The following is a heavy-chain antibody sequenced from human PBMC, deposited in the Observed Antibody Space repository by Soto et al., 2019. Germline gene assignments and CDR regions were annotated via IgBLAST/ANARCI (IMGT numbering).Heavy chain of an antibody. J-gene: IGHJ4*02. D-gene: IGHD3-3*01. CDR1: KLTFRNEW. Sequence: EVQLVESGGDLVQPGGSLRLCYVVSKLTFRNEWMTWVRQAPGKGLEWVANINEHGSETYYVDSVKGRFIISRDNAKNSLFLQMNSLRAEDTAVYYCATHSRFKKDYWGQGTLVTVSS. V-gene: IGHV3-7*02. CDR2: INEHGSET. CDR3: ATHSRFKKDY.